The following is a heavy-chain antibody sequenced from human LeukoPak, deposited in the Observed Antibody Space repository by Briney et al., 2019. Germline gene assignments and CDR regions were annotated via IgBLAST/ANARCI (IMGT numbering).Heavy chain of an antibody. Sequence: TSGGSLRLSCAASGFTFSSYSMNWVRQAPGRGLEWVSSISSSSSYRYYADSVKGRFTISRDNAKNSLYLQMNSLRAEDTAVYYCARGGRPDYWGQGTLVTVSS. CDR1: GFTFSSYS. D-gene: IGHD3-10*01. V-gene: IGHV3-21*06. J-gene: IGHJ4*02. CDR2: ISSSSSYR. CDR3: ARGGRPDY.